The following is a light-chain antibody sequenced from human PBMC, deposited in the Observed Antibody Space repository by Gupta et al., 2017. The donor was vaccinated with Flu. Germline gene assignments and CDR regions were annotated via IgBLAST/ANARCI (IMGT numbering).Light chain of an antibody. J-gene: IGKJ1*01. Sequence: EIVLTQSPATLSLSPGEIATLSCRASQSVSSYLAWYQQKPGQAPRLLIYDASNSDTGIPARFSGSGFGKDLTLTSSSLEPEDFAVYYCQQRSNWPAWTFGQGTKLEIK. CDR1: QSVSSY. CDR2: DAS. CDR3: QQRSNWPAWT. V-gene: IGKV3-11*01.